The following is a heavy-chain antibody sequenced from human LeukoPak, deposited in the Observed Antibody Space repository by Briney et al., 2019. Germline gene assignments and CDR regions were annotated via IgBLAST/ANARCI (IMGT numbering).Heavy chain of an antibody. CDR1: GFTFSSYW. V-gene: IGHV3-74*01. Sequence: GGSLRLSCAASGFTFSSYWMHWVRQAPGKGLVWVSRINSDGSSTSYADSVKGRFTISRDNAKNTLYLQMNSLGAEDTAVYYCARVVGSVVTYDYWGQGALVTVSS. J-gene: IGHJ4*02. CDR2: INSDGSST. CDR3: ARVVGSVVTYDY. D-gene: IGHD2-21*02.